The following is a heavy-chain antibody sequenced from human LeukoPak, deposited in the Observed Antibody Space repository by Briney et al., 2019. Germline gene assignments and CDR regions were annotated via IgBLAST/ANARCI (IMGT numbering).Heavy chain of an antibody. CDR1: GYSISSGY. Sequence: LSLTCTVSGYSISSGYYWGWIRQAPGKGLEWVIVISDNGSVKYYADSVKGRFTISRDNSKNELYLQMDSLRVDDTAVYFCAREVKSVYFDYWGQGTLVTVSS. V-gene: IGHV3-30*03. CDR3: AREVKSVYFDY. CDR2: ISDNGSVK. J-gene: IGHJ4*02.